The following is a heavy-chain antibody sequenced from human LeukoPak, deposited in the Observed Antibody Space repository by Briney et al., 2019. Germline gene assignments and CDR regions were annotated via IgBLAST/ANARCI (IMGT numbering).Heavy chain of an antibody. D-gene: IGHD3-22*01. J-gene: IGHJ4*02. Sequence: PSETLSLTCTVSGGSISSGDYYWSWIRQPPGKGLDWIGYIYYSGSTYYNPSLKSRVTISVDTSKNQFSLKLSSVTAADTAVYYCARTVVITRYFDYWGQGTLVTVSS. V-gene: IGHV4-30-4*01. CDR2: IYYSGST. CDR1: GGSISSGDYY. CDR3: ARTVVITRYFDY.